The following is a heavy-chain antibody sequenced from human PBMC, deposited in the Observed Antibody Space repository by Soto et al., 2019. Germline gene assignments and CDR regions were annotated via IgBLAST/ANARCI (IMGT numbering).Heavy chain of an antibody. Sequence: QITLNESGPTVVNPAETLTLTCTFSGFSLTTSGVGAGWIRQSPGKAPEWLALIYWDDDKRYSASLKSRLTITKDTSKNQVVLTMASVDPADTATYYCAHRILRTVFGLVTTTAIYFDFWGQGTPVVVSS. CDR1: GFSLTTSGVG. V-gene: IGHV2-5*02. D-gene: IGHD3-3*01. J-gene: IGHJ4*02. CDR2: IYWDDDK. CDR3: AHRILRTVFGLVTTTAIYFDF.